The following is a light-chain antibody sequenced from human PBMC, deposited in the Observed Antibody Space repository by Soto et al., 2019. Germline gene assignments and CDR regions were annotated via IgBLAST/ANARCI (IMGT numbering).Light chain of an antibody. CDR3: ASWDNSLNGLV. J-gene: IGLJ3*02. CDR2: DNH. CDR1: SSNIGSNY. Sequence: QSVLTQPPSASGTPGQRVTFSCSGSSSNIGSNYVNWYQQLPGTAPKVVIYDNHQRPSGVPDRFSGSKSGTSASLGISGLQPEDEADYYCASWDNSLNGLVFGGGTKLTVL. V-gene: IGLV1-44*01.